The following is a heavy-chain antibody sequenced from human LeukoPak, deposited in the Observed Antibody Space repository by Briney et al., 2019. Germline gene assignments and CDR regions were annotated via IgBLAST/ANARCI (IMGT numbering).Heavy chain of an antibody. CDR1: GGSISRYY. CDR3: ARGYSSANWFDP. Sequence: SETLSLTCTFSGGSISRYYWSWIRQPPAKGLEGIGYIYYSGSTNYNPSLQRQVTISVDTSKNQFSLKLSTVTPADTAVYYCARGYSSANWFDPWGQGPLVTVSS. D-gene: IGHD6-25*01. J-gene: IGHJ5*02. CDR2: IYYSGST. V-gene: IGHV4-59*01.